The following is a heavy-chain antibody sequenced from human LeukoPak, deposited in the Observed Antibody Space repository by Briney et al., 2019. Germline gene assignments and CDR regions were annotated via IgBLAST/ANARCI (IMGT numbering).Heavy chain of an antibody. D-gene: IGHD1-1*01. CDR3: ARDRGTTAYYGMDV. Sequence: ASVKVSCKASGYTFTGYYMHWVRQAPGQGLEWMGWINPNSGGTNYAQKFQGWVTMTRDTSISTAYMELSRLRSDDTAVYYCARDRGTTAYYGMDVWGKGTTVTASS. CDR1: GYTFTGYY. V-gene: IGHV1-2*04. J-gene: IGHJ6*04. CDR2: INPNSGGT.